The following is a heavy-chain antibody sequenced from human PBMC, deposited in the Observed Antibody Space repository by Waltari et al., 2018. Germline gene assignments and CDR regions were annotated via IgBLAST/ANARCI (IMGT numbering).Heavy chain of an antibody. CDR1: GFTFSDYW. V-gene: IGHV3-74*01. CDR3: ARKGGRGYTYGPFYFDS. D-gene: IGHD5-18*01. J-gene: IGHJ4*02. CDR2: INGDGYGI. Sequence: EVQLLEAGGALVQPGGSLRLSCAASGFTFSDYWMHWVRQAPGQGLVWVARINGDGYGITYSDSVQGRFTISRDNTKNTVYLQLNSLRADDTAVYYCARKGGRGYTYGPFYFDSWGRGTLVTVSS.